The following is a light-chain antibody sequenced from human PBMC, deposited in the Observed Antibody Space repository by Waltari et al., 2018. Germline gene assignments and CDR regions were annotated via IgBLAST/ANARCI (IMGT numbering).Light chain of an antibody. V-gene: IGKV1-5*03. CDR1: QSITDW. CDR2: KAS. CDR3: QQYTIYPLT. Sequence: DVQMTQSPATLSASVGDRVTIPCRASQSITDWLALYQQKPGKAPKLLIYKASTLESGVPSRFIGTRSGTEFTLTISNLQPDDFATYYCQQYTIYPLTFGGGTKVAI. J-gene: IGKJ4*01.